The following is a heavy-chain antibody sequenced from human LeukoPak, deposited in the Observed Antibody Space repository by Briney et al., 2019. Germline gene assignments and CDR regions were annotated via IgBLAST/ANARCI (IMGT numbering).Heavy chain of an antibody. CDR3: ARDTPDGARDAFDI. V-gene: IGHV3-21*01. Sequence: PGGSLRLSCAASGFTFSSYSMNWVRQAPGKGLEWVSSISSSSSYIYYADSVKGRFTISRDNAKNSLYLQMNSLRAEDTAVYYCARDTPDGARDAFDIWGQGTMVTVSS. CDR2: ISSSSSYI. CDR1: GFTFSSYS. D-gene: IGHD2-15*01. J-gene: IGHJ3*02.